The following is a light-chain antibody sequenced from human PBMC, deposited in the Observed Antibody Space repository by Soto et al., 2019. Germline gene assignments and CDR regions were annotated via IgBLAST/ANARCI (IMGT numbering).Light chain of an antibody. CDR3: QKYSSVST. Sequence: DIQMTQSPSSLSASVGDRVTITCRASQGISNFLAWYQQKPGKVPKLLISAASTLQSGVPSRFSGSGSGTDFTLTITSLQPEEVATYYCQKYSSVSTFGQGTRLEIK. V-gene: IGKV1-27*01. CDR1: QGISNF. J-gene: IGKJ5*01. CDR2: AAS.